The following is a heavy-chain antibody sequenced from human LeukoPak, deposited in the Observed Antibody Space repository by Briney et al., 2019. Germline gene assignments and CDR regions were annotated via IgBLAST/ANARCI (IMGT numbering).Heavy chain of an antibody. D-gene: IGHD2-21*01. J-gene: IGHJ4*02. V-gene: IGHV3-48*02. CDR3: ARQPELVNYFDY. Sequence: PGGSLRLSCEASGFTFSDYARNWVRQAPGRGLEWLSYISSRSGPVMYYADSVKGRFTISRDNAKNSLYLQMNSLTDGDTAVYYCARQPELVNYFDYWGQGALVTVSS. CDR1: GFTFSDYA. CDR2: ISSRSGPVM.